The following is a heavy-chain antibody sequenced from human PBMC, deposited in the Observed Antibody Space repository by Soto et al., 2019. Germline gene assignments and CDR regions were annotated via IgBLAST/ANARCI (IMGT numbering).Heavy chain of an antibody. Sequence: SETLSLTCAFDGGSFSGYYWSWIRQPPGKGLEWIGEINHSGSTNYNPSLKSRVTISVDTSKNQVSLKLSSVTAADTAVYYCARVSGIYYYGMDVWGQGTTVT. CDR3: ARVSGIYYYGMDV. D-gene: IGHD3-10*01. CDR1: GGSFSGYY. CDR2: INHSGST. V-gene: IGHV4-34*01. J-gene: IGHJ6*02.